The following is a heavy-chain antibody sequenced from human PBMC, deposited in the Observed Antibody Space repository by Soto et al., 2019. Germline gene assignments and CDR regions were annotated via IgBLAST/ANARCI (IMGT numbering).Heavy chain of an antibody. CDR1: GSTSSSDA. CDR3: AKVGYESGGYYYHDAFHI. V-gene: IGHV3-23*01. Sequence: EVQLLESGGGLVQAGGSLRLSCRASGSTSSSDAMTWVRQAPGKGLEWVSVISGGGDSAYYADSVQGRFAISRDNSKNTLFLRMSSLRAEDTVVYYCAKVGYESGGYYYHDAFHIWGQGTMVTVSS. CDR2: ISGGGDSA. D-gene: IGHD3-22*01. J-gene: IGHJ3*02.